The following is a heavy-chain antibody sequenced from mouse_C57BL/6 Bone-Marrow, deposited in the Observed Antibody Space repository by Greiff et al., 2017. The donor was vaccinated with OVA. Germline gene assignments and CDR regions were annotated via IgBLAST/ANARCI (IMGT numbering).Heavy chain of an antibody. CDR1: GYTFNDYY. CDR3: TSYGNFDY. V-gene: IGHV14-4*01. CDR2: IDPENGDT. D-gene: IGHD2-1*01. Sequence: EVQLQQPGAELVRPGASVKLSCTASGYTFNDYYMHWVKQRPEQGLEWIGWIDPENGDTEYDSKFQGKATITVDTPSNTAYLQLSSLTSEDAAVYYCTSYGNFDYWGQGTTLTVSS. J-gene: IGHJ2*01.